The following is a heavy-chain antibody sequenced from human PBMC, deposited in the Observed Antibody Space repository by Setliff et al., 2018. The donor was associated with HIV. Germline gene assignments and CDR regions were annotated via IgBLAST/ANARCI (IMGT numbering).Heavy chain of an antibody. CDR1: GYTFTSYY. CDR2: INPSGGST. D-gene: IGHD3-10*01. CDR3: ARGGPLITMVRGVLRWFDP. V-gene: IGHV1-46*01. J-gene: IGHJ5*02. Sequence: RASVKVSCKASGYTFTSYYMHWVRQAPGQGLEWMGIINPSGGSTSYAQKFQGRVTMTRDTSTSTVYMELSSPRSEDTAVYYCARGGPLITMVRGVLRWFDPWGQGTLVTVSS.